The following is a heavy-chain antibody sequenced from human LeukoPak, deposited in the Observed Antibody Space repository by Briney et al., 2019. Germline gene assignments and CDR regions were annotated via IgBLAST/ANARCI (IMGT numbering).Heavy chain of an antibody. Sequence: SETLSLTCTVSGGSISSSSYYWGWIRQPPGKGLEWIGEINHSGSTNYNPSLKSRVTISVDTSKNQFSLKLSSVTAADTAVYYCASRPYGDYFSLYYYYYMDVWGKGTTVTVSS. CDR3: ASRPYGDYFSLYYYYYMDV. D-gene: IGHD4-17*01. CDR2: INHSGST. V-gene: IGHV4-39*07. J-gene: IGHJ6*03. CDR1: GGSISSSSYY.